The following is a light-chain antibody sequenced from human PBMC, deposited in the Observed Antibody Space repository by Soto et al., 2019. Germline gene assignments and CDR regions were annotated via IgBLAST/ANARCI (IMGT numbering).Light chain of an antibody. CDR3: QQSYNTPLT. V-gene: IGKV1-39*01. CDR2: VTS. Sequence: DIQMTQSPSSLSASVGDRVTITCRASQSIGRYLNWYQQKPGKAPKLLISVTSILQSGVPSRFSGSASGTDFTLIISSLQPEDFATYYCQQSYNTPLTFGGGTKVDIK. J-gene: IGKJ4*01. CDR1: QSIGRY.